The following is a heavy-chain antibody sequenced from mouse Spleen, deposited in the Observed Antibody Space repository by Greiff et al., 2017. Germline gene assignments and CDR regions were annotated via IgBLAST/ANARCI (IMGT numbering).Heavy chain of an antibody. CDR3: ARDSGHGDYFDY. Sequence: DVHLVESEGGLVQPGSSMKLSCTASGFTFSDYYMAWVRQVPEKGLEWVANINYDGSSTYYLDSLKSRFIISRDNAKNILYLQMSSLKSEDTATYYCARDSGHGDYFDYWGQGTTLTVSS. CDR2: INYDGSST. V-gene: IGHV5-16*01. D-gene: IGHD1-3*01. CDR1: GFTFSDYY. J-gene: IGHJ2*01.